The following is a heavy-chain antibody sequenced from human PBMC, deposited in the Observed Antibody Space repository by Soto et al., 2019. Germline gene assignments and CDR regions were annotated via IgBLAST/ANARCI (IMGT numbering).Heavy chain of an antibody. CDR2: MYYSGST. D-gene: IGHD5-18*01. V-gene: IGHV4-31*03. CDR1: GGSISSGGYY. J-gene: IGHJ3*01. Sequence: QVQLQESGPGLVKPSQTLSLIYTVSGGSISSGGYYCSWIRQHPGKGLEWIGYMYYSGSTYYNPSLKSRATISVDTSKKQFSLKLSSVTAADTAVYYCARGHVDTAMARRGQGTMVTVSS. CDR3: ARGHVDTAMAR.